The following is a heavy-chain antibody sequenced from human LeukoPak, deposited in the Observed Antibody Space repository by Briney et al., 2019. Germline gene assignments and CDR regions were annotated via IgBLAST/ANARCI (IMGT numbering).Heavy chain of an antibody. CDR3: ARVDPVLRFLGWLSPLDY. J-gene: IGHJ4*02. D-gene: IGHD3-3*01. CDR1: GYTFTSYG. Sequence: ASVKVSCKASGYTFTSYGISWVRQAPGQGLEWMGWISAYNGNTNYAQKLQGRVTMTTDTSTSTAYMELRSLRSDDTAVYYCARVDPVLRFLGWLSPLDYWGQGTLVTVSS. V-gene: IGHV1-18*01. CDR2: ISAYNGNT.